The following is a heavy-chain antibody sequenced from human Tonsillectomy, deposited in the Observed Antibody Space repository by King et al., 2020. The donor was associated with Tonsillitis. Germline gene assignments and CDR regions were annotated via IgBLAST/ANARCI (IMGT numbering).Heavy chain of an antibody. J-gene: IGHJ3*02. CDR2: ISSSSSYI. D-gene: IGHD2-8*01. CDR1: GFTFSSYR. CDR3: ATMVNDAFDI. Sequence: VQLVESGGGLVKPGGSLRLSCAASGFTFSSYRMNWVRQAPGKGLEWVSSISSSSSYIYFADSVKGLFTISRDNAKKSLYLQMNSLGAEDTAVYYCATMVNDAFDIWGQGTMVTVSS. V-gene: IGHV3-21*01.